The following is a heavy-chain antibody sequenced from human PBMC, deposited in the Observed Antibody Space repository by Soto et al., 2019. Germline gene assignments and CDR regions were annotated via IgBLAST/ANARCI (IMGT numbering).Heavy chain of an antibody. V-gene: IGHV3-66*01. CDR3: ARGVTIFGVVPWSYFDY. CDR2: IYSGGST. D-gene: IGHD3-3*01. Sequence: GGSLRLSCATSGFILSDWAMSWVRQDPGKGLEGVSVIYSGGSTYYADSVKGRFTISRDNSKNTLYLQMNSLRAEDTAVYYCARGVTIFGVVPWSYFDYWGQGTLVTVSS. CDR1: GFILSDWA. J-gene: IGHJ4*02.